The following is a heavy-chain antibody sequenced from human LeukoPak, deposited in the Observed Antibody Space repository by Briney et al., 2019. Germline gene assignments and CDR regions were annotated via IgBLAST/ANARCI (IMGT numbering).Heavy chain of an antibody. Sequence: GGSLRLSCAASGFTFNDYQMNWIRQAPGKGPEWVSYLSSSGTTIFYADSVRGRFTVSRDNARNSLLLQMDYLSAEDTAVYYCAREGYSSSFDYWGQGALVTVSS. J-gene: IGHJ4*01. CDR3: AREGYSSSFDY. CDR2: LSSSGTTI. D-gene: IGHD5-18*01. CDR1: GFTFNDYQ. V-gene: IGHV3-11*01.